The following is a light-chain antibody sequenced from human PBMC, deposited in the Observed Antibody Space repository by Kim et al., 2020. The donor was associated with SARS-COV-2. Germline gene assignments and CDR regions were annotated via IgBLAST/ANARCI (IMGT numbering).Light chain of an antibody. CDR1: EGISNR. Sequence: DIQMTQSPSTLSASVGDRVTITCRASEGISNRLAWYQQKSVKAPKLVIYKASTLESGVPSRFSGSGSGTEFTLTINSLQPDDFATYYCHQFNDYPWTFGQGTKVDIK. CDR3: HQFNDYPWT. CDR2: KAS. J-gene: IGKJ1*01. V-gene: IGKV1-5*03.